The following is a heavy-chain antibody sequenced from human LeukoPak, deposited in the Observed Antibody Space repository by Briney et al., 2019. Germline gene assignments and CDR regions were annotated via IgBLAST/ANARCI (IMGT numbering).Heavy chain of an antibody. CDR3: ARSYRRSTICSAFFDY. V-gene: IGHV4-59*08. CDR1: GGSISTYY. CDR2: IHYSGST. J-gene: IGHJ4*02. Sequence: SETLSLTCTVSGGSISTYYWSWVRQPPGKGPEWIGNIHYSGSTSYNPSLKSRVTISLDTSKNQFSLKLTFVTAADTAVYYCARSYRRSTICSAFFDYWGQGTLVTVSS. D-gene: IGHD2-2*01.